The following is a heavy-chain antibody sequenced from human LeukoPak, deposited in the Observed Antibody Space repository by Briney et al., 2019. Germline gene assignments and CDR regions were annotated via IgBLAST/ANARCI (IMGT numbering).Heavy chain of an antibody. J-gene: IGHJ3*02. CDR2: ISGSGGST. V-gene: IGHV3-23*01. Sequence: GGSLRLSCAASGFTFSSYAMSWGCQAPGKGLEWVSAISGSGGSTDYADSVKGRFTISRDISKNTLYLRMNSLRAEDTAVYYCAKGRWGSYVDIWGQGTLVTVSS. CDR1: GFTFSSYA. D-gene: IGHD1-26*01. CDR3: AKGRWGSYVDI.